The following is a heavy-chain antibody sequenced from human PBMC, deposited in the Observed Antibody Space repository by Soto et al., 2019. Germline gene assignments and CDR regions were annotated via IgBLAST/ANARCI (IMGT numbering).Heavy chain of an antibody. CDR2: IKQEGRKN. D-gene: IGHD1-1*01. V-gene: IGHV3-7*01. Sequence: PGWSLRLSCAAAGFTISKVWMSLVRQAPGKGLEWVGSIKQEGRKNWYGDSVKGRFTDSRDHAENSLYLHMNSMSAEDTAVYFCARVPGTTRYWDFWGEGTVVTVSS. CDR1: GFTISKVW. CDR3: ARVPGTTRYWDF. J-gene: IGHJ4*02.